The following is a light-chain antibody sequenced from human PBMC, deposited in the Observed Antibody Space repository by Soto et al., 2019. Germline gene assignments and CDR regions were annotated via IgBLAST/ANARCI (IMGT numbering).Light chain of an antibody. CDR1: QSVTSNY. CDR2: GAS. CDR3: QQYDNSPWT. J-gene: IGKJ1*01. Sequence: EIVLTQSPGTLSLSPGERATLSCRASQSVTSNYLAWYQQKPGQAPRLLIYGASGRATGAPDRFSGSGSGTDFTLTISRLQPEDFAVYYCQQYDNSPWTFGQGTKVEIK. V-gene: IGKV3-20*01.